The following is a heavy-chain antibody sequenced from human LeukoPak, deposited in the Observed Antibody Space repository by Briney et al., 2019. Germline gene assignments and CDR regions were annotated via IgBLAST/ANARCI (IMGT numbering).Heavy chain of an antibody. V-gene: IGHV1-46*01. J-gene: IGHJ4*02. Sequence: GASVTVSCKASGYTFTSNNIHRVRQAPGQGLEWMGMIYPRDGSTSYAQKFQGRVTVTRDTSTSTVHMELSGLRSEDTAVYYCARDQEGFDYWGQGTLVTVSS. CDR2: IYPRDGST. CDR1: GYTFTSNN. CDR3: ARDQEGFDY.